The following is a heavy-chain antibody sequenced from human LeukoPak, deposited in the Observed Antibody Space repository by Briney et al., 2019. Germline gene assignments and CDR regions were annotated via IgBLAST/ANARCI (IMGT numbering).Heavy chain of an antibody. CDR1: GYTFTSYD. V-gene: IGHV1-8*02. CDR3: ARGSPPRRNYDSRGYYSYYFDY. D-gene: IGHD3-22*01. J-gene: IGHJ4*02. CDR2: MNPKSGNT. Sequence: ASVKVSCKASGYTFTSYDINWVRQVTGQGLEWMGWMNPKSGNTHYAQKLQGRVTMTTDTSTSTVYMELRSLRSDDTAVYYCARGSPPRRNYDSRGYYSYYFDYWGQGTLVTVSS.